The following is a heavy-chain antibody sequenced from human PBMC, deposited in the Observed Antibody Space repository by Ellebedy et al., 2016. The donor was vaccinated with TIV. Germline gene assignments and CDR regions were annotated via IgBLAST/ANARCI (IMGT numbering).Heavy chain of an antibody. V-gene: IGHV1-2*02. Sequence: ASVKVSXXASGYTFTGYYMHWVRQAPGQGLEWMGWINPNSGGTNYAQKFQGRVTMTRDTSISTAYMELSRLRSDDTAVYYCAAGRVYYYYGMDVWGQGTTVTVSS. J-gene: IGHJ6*02. CDR1: GYTFTGYY. D-gene: IGHD3-10*01. CDR2: INPNSGGT. CDR3: AAGRVYYYYGMDV.